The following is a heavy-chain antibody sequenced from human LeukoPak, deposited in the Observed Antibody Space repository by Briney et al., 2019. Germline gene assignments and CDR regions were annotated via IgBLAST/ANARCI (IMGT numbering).Heavy chain of an antibody. Sequence: GASVKVSCKASGYTFTGYYMHWVRQAPGQGLEWMGWINPNSGGTNYAQKFQGRVTMTRDTSISTAYMELSRLRSDDTAVYYCARGNPRTVTTGSLKNYYYYYMDVWGKGTTVTVSS. CDR3: ARGNPRTVTTGSLKNYYYYYMDV. J-gene: IGHJ6*03. CDR1: GYTFTGYY. D-gene: IGHD4-17*01. CDR2: INPNSGGT. V-gene: IGHV1-2*02.